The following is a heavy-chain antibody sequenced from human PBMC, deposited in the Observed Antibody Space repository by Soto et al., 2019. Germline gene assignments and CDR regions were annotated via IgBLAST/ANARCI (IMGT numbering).Heavy chain of an antibody. J-gene: IGHJ5*02. CDR2: ISAYNGNT. Sequence: ASVKVSCKASGYTFTSYGISWVRQAPGQGLEWMGWISAYNGNTNYAQKLQGRVTMTTDTSTSTAYMELRSLRSDDTAVYYCARVLVGAYYDILTGYYSGWFDPWGQGTLVTVSS. V-gene: IGHV1-18*01. CDR1: GYTFTSYG. D-gene: IGHD3-9*01. CDR3: ARVLVGAYYDILTGYYSGWFDP.